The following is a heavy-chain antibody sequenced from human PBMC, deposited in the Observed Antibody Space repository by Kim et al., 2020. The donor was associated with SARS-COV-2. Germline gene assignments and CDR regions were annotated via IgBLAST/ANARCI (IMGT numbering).Heavy chain of an antibody. Sequence: GGSLRLSCAASGFTFSSYSMNWVRQAPGKGLEWVSYISSSSSTIYYADSVKGRFTISRDNAKNSLYLQMNSLRAEDTAVYYCAREGRYDSSGPIDYWGQGTLVTVSS. CDR2: ISSSSSTI. D-gene: IGHD3-22*01. V-gene: IGHV3-48*04. CDR1: GFTFSSYS. J-gene: IGHJ4*02. CDR3: AREGRYDSSGPIDY.